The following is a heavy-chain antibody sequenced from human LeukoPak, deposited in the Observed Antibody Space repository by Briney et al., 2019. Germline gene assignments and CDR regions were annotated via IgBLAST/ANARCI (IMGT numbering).Heavy chain of an antibody. D-gene: IGHD2-2*02. CDR1: GYTLTELS. V-gene: IGHV1-24*01. Sequence: APVKVSCKVSGYTLTELSMHWVRQAPGKGLEWMGGFDPEDGETIYAQKFQGRVTMTEDTSTDTAYMELSSLRSEDTAVYYCATANGVPAAILHYYYYMDVWGKGTTVTVSS. CDR3: ATANGVPAAILHYYYYMDV. CDR2: FDPEDGET. J-gene: IGHJ6*03.